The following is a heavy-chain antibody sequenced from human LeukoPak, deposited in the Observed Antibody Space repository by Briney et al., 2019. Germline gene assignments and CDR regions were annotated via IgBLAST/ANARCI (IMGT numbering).Heavy chain of an antibody. J-gene: IGHJ4*02. CDR3: AKGGLKTIFGVAITESFDY. D-gene: IGHD3-3*01. CDR1: GFTFISNA. CDR2: ISGSGDRT. V-gene: IGHV3-23*01. Sequence: QAGGSLRFSCEASGFTFISNAMSCIRQAPGKGLEWVSSISGSGDRTYYADSVKGRVTISRDNSKNTLYLQTNSLRVEDTAVYYCAKGGLKTIFGVAITESFDYWGQGTLATVSS.